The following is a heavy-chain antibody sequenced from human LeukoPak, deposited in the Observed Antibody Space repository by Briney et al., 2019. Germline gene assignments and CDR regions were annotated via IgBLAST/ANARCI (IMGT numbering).Heavy chain of an antibody. Sequence: GGSLRLSCEASGFLFEEYGMSWVRQRPGKGLEWVAGISWNGLSIHYADSVKGRFTISRDDAKKSLFLHMDGLSAEDTAFYYCARRVGYCSGDCYPDNWGQGTLVIVSS. J-gene: IGHJ4*02. CDR3: ARRVGYCSGDCYPDN. CDR1: GFLFEEYG. V-gene: IGHV3-20*04. D-gene: IGHD2-21*02. CDR2: ISWNGLSI.